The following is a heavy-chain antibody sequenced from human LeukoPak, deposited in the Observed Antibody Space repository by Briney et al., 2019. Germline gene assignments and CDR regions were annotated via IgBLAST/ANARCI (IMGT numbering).Heavy chain of an antibody. Sequence: GGSLRLSCAASGFTFSSYEMNWVRQAPGKGLEWVSAIGTAGDTYYPGSVKGRFTISRENAKNSLYLQMNSLRAGDTAVYYCARVAGTVTGGYYFDYWGQGTLVTVSS. D-gene: IGHD4-11*01. CDR2: IGTAGDT. CDR1: GFTFSSYE. J-gene: IGHJ4*02. CDR3: ARVAGTVTGGYYFDY. V-gene: IGHV3-13*01.